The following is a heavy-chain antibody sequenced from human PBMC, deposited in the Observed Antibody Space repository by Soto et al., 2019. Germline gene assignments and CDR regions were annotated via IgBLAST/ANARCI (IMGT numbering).Heavy chain of an antibody. CDR1: GGSISSGGYY. CDR2: IYYSGST. V-gene: IGHV4-31*03. CDR3: ARDYLEGTVARYYYYYGMDV. D-gene: IGHD6-13*01. Sequence: SETLSLTCTVSGGSISSGGYYWSWIRQHPGKGLEWIGYIYYSGSTYYNPSLKSRVTISVDTSKNQFSLKLSSVTAADTAVYYCARDYLEGTVARYYYYYGMDVWGQGTTVTVSS. J-gene: IGHJ6*02.